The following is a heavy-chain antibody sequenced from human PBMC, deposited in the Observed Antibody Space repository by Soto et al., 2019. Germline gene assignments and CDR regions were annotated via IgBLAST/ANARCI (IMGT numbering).Heavy chain of an antibody. CDR2: IYDSGST. J-gene: IGHJ3*02. CDR3: ARVWGGAFDI. V-gene: IGHV4-31*03. D-gene: IGHD3-10*01. Sequence: PSETLSLTCTVSGVSITSGGYHWSWVRQHPGKGLEYIGYIYDSGSTSNNPSLKRRLTKSMDTSKNQFSLKLTSETAADTAVYYCARVWGGAFDIWGQGTMVT. CDR1: GVSITSGGYH.